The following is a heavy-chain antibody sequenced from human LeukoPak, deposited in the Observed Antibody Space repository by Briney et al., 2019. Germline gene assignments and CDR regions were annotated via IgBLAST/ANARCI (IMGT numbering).Heavy chain of an antibody. V-gene: IGHV5-51*01. J-gene: IGHJ4*02. CDR3: ARRSGSLDGFDH. CDR1: GYSFTSYW. CDR2: IYPDDSHT. Sequence: LGESLKISCKASGYSFTSYWIAWVRQMPGKGLEWMGIIYPDDSHTIYSPSFQGQVTISADKSISTAYVQWSSLKASDTAMYYCARRSGSLDGFDHWGQGTLVTVSS. D-gene: IGHD1-26*01.